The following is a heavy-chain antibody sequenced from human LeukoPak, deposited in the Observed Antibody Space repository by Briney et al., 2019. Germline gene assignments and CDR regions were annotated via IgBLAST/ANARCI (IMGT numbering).Heavy chain of an antibody. CDR2: ISSSSSYI. J-gene: IGHJ4*02. Sequence: KPGGSLRLSCAASGFTFSSYSMNWVRQAPGKGLEWVSSISSSSSYIYYADSVKGRFTISRDNAKNSLYLQMNSLRAEDTAVYYCARDKVKFWSGYHFDYWGQGTLVTVSS. D-gene: IGHD3-3*01. CDR1: GFTFSSYS. CDR3: ARDKVKFWSGYHFDY. V-gene: IGHV3-21*01.